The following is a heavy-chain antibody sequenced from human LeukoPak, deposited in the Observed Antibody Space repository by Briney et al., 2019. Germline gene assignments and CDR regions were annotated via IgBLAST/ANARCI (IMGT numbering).Heavy chain of an antibody. D-gene: IGHD1-26*01. Sequence: ASVKVSCKASGGSFSRYAISWVRQAPGQGLEWMGWISAYNGNTNYAQKLQGRVTMTTDTSTSTAYMELRSLRSDDTAVYYCAREGGKWEPTSWGQGTLVTVSS. CDR3: AREGGKWEPTS. V-gene: IGHV1-18*01. CDR1: GGSFSRYA. CDR2: ISAYNGNT. J-gene: IGHJ4*02.